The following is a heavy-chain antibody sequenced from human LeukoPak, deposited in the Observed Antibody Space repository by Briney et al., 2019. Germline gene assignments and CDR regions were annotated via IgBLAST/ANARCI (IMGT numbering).Heavy chain of an antibody. CDR2: IYHSGST. J-gene: IGHJ5*02. CDR3: ARVRSGCTNGVCSNWFDP. V-gene: IGHV4-30-2*01. Sequence: SETLSLTCTVSGGSISSGGYSWSWIRQPPGKGLEWIGYIYHSGSTYYNPSLKSRVTISVDRSKNQFSLKLSSVTAVDTAVYYCARVRSGCTNGVCSNWFDPWGQGTLVTVSS. D-gene: IGHD2-8*01. CDR1: GGSISSGGYS.